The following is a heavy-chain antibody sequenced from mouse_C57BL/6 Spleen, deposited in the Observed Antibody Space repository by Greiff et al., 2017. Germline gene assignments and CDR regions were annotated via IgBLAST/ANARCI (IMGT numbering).Heavy chain of an antibody. CDR1: GYTFTSYW. CDR2: IDPSDSYT. Sequence: VQLQQPGAELVMPGASVKMSCKASGYTFTSYWKHWVKQRPGQGLEWIGEIDPSDSYTNYNQKLKGKATLTVDKSASTADMQPSSLTSEYSAVYYCASRAMDYWGQGTSVTVSS. J-gene: IGHJ4*01. CDR3: ASRAMDY. V-gene: IGHV1-69*01.